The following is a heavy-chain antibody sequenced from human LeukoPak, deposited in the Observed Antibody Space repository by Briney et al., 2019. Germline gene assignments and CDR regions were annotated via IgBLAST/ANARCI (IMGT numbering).Heavy chain of an antibody. D-gene: IGHD6-13*01. J-gene: IGHJ4*02. CDR1: SYNFATYG. CDR3: AKVAGDRMDY. Sequence: GASVNVSCKASSYNFATYGFCWVRQAPGHGLEWMGWISANNGKTAYAQKFQGRVTLTTDTSTTTAYLELRTLRPDDTAVYYCAKVAGDRMDYWGQGTLVTVSS. CDR2: ISANNGKT. V-gene: IGHV1-18*01.